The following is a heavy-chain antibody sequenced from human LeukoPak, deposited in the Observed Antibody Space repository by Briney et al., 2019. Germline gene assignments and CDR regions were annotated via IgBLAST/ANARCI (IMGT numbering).Heavy chain of an antibody. CDR1: GFTFSSYA. V-gene: IGHV3-23*01. J-gene: IGHJ4*02. CDR2: ISGSGTNR. Sequence: PGGSVRLSCAASGFTFSSYAMTWVRQAPGKGLEWVSVISGSGTNRDYADSVKGRFTISRDNSKNTLYLQMNSLRAEDMAVYYCAKTLTPVVAAAYFDYWGQGTLVTVSS. D-gene: IGHD2-15*01. CDR3: AKTLTPVVAAAYFDY.